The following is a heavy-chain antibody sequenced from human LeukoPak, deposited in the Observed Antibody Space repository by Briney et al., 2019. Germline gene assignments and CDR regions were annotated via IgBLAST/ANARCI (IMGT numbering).Heavy chain of an antibody. Sequence: GGSLRLSCAASGFTFSSYSMNWVRQAPGQGLEWVSSISSSSSYIYYADSVKGRFTISRDNAKNSLYLQMNSLRAEDTAVYYCARDLVQAAAGTHYFDYWGQGTLVTVSS. V-gene: IGHV3-21*01. CDR1: GFTFSSYS. CDR2: ISSSSSYI. D-gene: IGHD6-13*01. CDR3: ARDLVQAAAGTHYFDY. J-gene: IGHJ4*02.